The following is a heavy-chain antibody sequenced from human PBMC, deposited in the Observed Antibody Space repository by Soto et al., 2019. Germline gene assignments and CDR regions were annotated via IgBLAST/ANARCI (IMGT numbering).Heavy chain of an antibody. D-gene: IGHD3-10*01. Sequence: QVQLVQSGAEVKKPGSSVKVSCKASGGTFSSYTISWVRQAPGQGLEWMGRIIPILGIANYAQKFQGRVTMTADKSTRIAYMELSGLGSEDTAVYYCAIYGSRINWFDPWGQGSLVTVSS. CDR3: AIYGSRINWFDP. J-gene: IGHJ5*02. CDR2: IIPILGIA. CDR1: GGTFSSYT. V-gene: IGHV1-69*02.